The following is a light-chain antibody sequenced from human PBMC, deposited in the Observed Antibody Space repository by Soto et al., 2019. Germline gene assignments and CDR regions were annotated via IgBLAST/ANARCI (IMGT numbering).Light chain of an antibody. CDR3: SSYTSRSNPVV. Sequence: QSVLTQPASVSGSPGQSIAISCTGTSSAVGGYNYVSWYQQHSGKAPKLMIYDVSNRPSGVSNRLSGSKSGNTASLTISGLQAEDGADYYCSSYTSRSNPVVFGGGTKLTVL. J-gene: IGLJ2*01. V-gene: IGLV2-14*01. CDR2: DVS. CDR1: SSAVGGYNY.